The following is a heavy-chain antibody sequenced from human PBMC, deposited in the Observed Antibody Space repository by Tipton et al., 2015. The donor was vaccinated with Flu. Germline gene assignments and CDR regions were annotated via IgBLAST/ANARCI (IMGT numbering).Heavy chain of an antibody. CDR1: GGSISSSSYY. CDR2: IYTSGST. V-gene: IGHV4-61*09. J-gene: IGHJ4*02. CDR3: ARDGDSICSSGRCFDY. D-gene: IGHD2-15*01. Sequence: TLSLTCTVSGGSISSSSYYWTWIRQPAGKGLEWIGQIYTSGSTKYSPSLKSRVTMSLDTSKNEFSLKLTSVTAADTAVYYCARDGDSICSSGRCFDYWGRGIVVTVSS.